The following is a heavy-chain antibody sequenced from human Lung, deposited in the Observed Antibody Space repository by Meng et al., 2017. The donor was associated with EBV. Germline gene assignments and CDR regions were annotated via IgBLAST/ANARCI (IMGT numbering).Heavy chain of an antibody. J-gene: IGHJ5*02. CDR2: ISDTGHNK. CDR1: GFDFDPYA. V-gene: IGHV3-30-3*01. CDR3: AIIPYSNA. Sequence: QVQRVESGGGVVQPGRSLRLTCAAAGFDFDPYAVHWVRQAPGKGLEWVAVISDTGHNKYFADSVRGRFTISRDNSKNMVSLQMNSLRPGDTATYYCAIIPYSNAWGQGTLVTVSS. D-gene: IGHD4-11*01.